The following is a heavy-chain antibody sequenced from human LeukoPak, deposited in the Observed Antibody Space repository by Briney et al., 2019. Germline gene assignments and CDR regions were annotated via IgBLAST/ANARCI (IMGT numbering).Heavy chain of an antibody. D-gene: IGHD6-19*01. CDR1: GGSFSGYY. Sequence: SETLSLTCAVYGGSFSGYYWSWIRQPPGKGLEWIGEINHSGSTNYNPSLKSRVTISVDTSKNQFSLKLSSVTAADTAVYYCARQGYSSGWYDAFDIWGQGTMVTVSS. CDR3: ARQGYSSGWYDAFDI. J-gene: IGHJ3*02. CDR2: INHSGST. V-gene: IGHV4-34*01.